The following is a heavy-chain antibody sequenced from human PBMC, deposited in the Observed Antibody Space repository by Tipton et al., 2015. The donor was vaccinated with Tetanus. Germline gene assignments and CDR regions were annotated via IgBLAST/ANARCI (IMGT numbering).Heavy chain of an antibody. CDR3: AKEVYYYDSSGYQSYWYFDL. CDR1: GFTFSSYG. Sequence: SLRLSCAVSGFTFSSYGMHWVRQAPGTGLEWVAVISYDGSNKYYADFVKGRFTISRDNSKNTLYLQMNSLRAEDTAVYYCAKEVYYYDSSGYQSYWYFDLWGRGTLVTVSS. J-gene: IGHJ2*01. D-gene: IGHD3-22*01. CDR2: ISYDGSNK. V-gene: IGHV3-30*18.